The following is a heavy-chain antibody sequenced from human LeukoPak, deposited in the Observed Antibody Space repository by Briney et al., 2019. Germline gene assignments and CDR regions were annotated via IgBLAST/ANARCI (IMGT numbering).Heavy chain of an antibody. J-gene: IGHJ3*02. V-gene: IGHV3-21*06. CDR3: ARGRSITLLRGVAMSDGFDI. CDR2: TDTSGRYV. D-gene: IGHD3-10*01. Sequence: PGRSLRLSCAASGFTFSSYGMHWVRQAPGKGLEWVSFTDTSGRYVYYGDSVKGRFTISRDNAKNLLFLQMNGLRAEDTALYYCARGRSITLLRGVAMSDGFDIWGQGAMVAVSS. CDR1: GFTFSSYG.